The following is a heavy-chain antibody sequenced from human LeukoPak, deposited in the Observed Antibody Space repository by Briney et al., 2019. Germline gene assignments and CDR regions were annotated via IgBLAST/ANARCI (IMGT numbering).Heavy chain of an antibody. V-gene: IGHV3-13*01. J-gene: IGHJ4*02. CDR3: ARGYYDSSGYYYFDY. CDR1: GFTFSSYD. CDR2: IGTAGDT. D-gene: IGHD3-22*01. Sequence: GGSLRLSCAASGFTFSSYDMHWVRQATGKGLEWVSAIGTAGDTYYPGSVKGRFTISRENAKNSLYLQMNSPRAGDTAVYYCARGYYDSSGYYYFDYWGQGTLVTVSS.